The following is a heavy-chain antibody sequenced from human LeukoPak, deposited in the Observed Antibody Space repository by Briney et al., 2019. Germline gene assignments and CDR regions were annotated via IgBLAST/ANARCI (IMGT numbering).Heavy chain of an antibody. CDR1: GYTFSDYY. CDR2: INPLSVGT. CDR3: ARGSGNWLLS. J-gene: IGHJ5*02. D-gene: IGHD3-9*01. V-gene: IGHV1-2*02. Sequence: APVRVSCTASGYTFSDYYMHSVRQAPGQQGEWMGWINPLSVGTNYAQKFQGRVTMTRDTSISTAYMELSRLRSADTAVYSCARGSGNWLLSWGQGTLVTVSS.